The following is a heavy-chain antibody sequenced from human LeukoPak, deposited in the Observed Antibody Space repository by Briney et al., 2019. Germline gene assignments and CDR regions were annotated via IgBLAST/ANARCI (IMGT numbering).Heavy chain of an antibody. D-gene: IGHD5-18*01. CDR3: ARVGYNYGYDY. CDR2: INSDGSST. Sequence: GGSLRLSCAASGFTFSNYWMHWVRQAPGKGLVWVSRINSDGSSTSYADSVKGRFTISRDNAKNTVDLQMNSLRAEDTTVYYCARVGYNYGYDYWGQGTLVTVSS. J-gene: IGHJ4*02. V-gene: IGHV3-74*01. CDR1: GFTFSNYW.